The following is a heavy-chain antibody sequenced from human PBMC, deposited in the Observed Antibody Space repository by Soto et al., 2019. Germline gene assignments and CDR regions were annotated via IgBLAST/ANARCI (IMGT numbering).Heavy chain of an antibody. CDR2: IIPILGIA. Sequence: SVKVSCKASGGTFSSYTISWVRQAPGQGLEWMGRIIPILGIANYAQKFQGRVTITADKSTSTAYMELSSLRSEDTAVYYCARDLNYDILTGYYSMNYYYGMDVWG. CDR1: GGTFSSYT. CDR3: ARDLNYDILTGYYSMNYYYGMDV. V-gene: IGHV1-69*04. J-gene: IGHJ6*02. D-gene: IGHD3-9*01.